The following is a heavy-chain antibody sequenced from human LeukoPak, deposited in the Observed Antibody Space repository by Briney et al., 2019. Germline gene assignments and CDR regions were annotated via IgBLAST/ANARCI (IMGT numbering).Heavy chain of an antibody. CDR2: FDPEDGET. J-gene: IGHJ5*02. CDR1: GYTLTELS. D-gene: IGHD3-10*01. V-gene: IGHV1-24*01. CDR3: STGGGWFDP. Sequence: ASVKVSCKVSGYTLTELSMHWVRQAPGKGLEGMGGFDPEDGETIYAQKFQGRVTMTGDTSTDTAYMELSSLRSEDTAVYYWSTGGGWFDPWGQGTLVTVSS.